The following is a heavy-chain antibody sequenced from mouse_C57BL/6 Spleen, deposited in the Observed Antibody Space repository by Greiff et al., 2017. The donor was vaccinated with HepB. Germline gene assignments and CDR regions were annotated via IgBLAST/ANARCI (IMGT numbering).Heavy chain of an antibody. CDR2: IRSKSNNYAT. V-gene: IGHV10-1*01. D-gene: IGHD3-1*01. J-gene: IGHJ4*01. CDR1: GFSFNTYA. Sequence: EVQLVESGGGLVQPKGSLKLSCAASGFSFNTYAMNWVRQAPGKGLEWVARIRSKSNNYATYYADSVKDRFTISRDDSESMLYLQMNNLKTEDTAMYYCVRQGFNYYAMDYWGQGTSVTVSS. CDR3: VRQGFNYYAMDY.